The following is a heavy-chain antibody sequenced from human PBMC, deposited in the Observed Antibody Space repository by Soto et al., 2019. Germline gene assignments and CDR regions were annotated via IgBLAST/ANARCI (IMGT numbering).Heavy chain of an antibody. Sequence: GPTLVNPTQTLTLTCTFSGFSLSTSGVGVGWIRQPPGKALEWLALIYWDDDKCYSPSLRSRLTITKDTSKNQVVLTMTNMDPVDTATYYCIQSRCGGDCLQSYASYYYYGMDVWGQGTTVTVSS. D-gene: IGHD2-21*02. V-gene: IGHV2-5*02. J-gene: IGHJ6*02. CDR2: IYWDDDK. CDR1: GFSLSTSGVG. CDR3: IQSRCGGDCLQSYASYYYYGMDV.